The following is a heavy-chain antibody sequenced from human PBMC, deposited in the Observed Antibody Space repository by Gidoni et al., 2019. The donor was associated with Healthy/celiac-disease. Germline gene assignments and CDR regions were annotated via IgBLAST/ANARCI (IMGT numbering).Heavy chain of an antibody. CDR1: GFTFSSYG. D-gene: IGHD2-15*01. V-gene: IGHV3-33*01. J-gene: IGHJ3*02. CDR2: IWYDGSNK. CDR3: ARESRYCSGGSCSAFDI. Sequence: QVQLVESGGGVVQPGRSLRLSCAASGFTFSSYGMHWVRQAPGKGLEWVAVIWYDGSNKYYADSVKGRFTISRDNSKNTLYLQMNSLRAEDTAVYYCARESRYCSGGSCSAFDIWGQGTMVTVSS.